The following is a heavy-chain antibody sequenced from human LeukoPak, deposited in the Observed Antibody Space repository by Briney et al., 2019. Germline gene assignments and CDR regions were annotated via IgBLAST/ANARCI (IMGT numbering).Heavy chain of an antibody. J-gene: IGHJ3*02. Sequence: ASVKVSCKASGYTFTGYYMNRVRKAPGQGLEWLGRSDPNTGGKNFAQRFQGRVTMTRDTSITTAYMELSRLRSDDTAVYYCARVGDGLNDAFDIWGQGTMVTVSS. D-gene: IGHD5-24*01. CDR2: SDPNTGGK. V-gene: IGHV1-2*06. CDR1: GYTFTGYY. CDR3: ARVGDGLNDAFDI.